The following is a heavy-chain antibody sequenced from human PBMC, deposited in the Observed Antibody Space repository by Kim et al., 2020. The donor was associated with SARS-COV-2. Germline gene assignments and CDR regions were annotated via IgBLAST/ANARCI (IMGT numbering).Heavy chain of an antibody. D-gene: IGHD3-3*01. CDR3: ARRDFWSTYPFDY. V-gene: IGHV3-30*01. Sequence: DVDSVEGRFTLSKDNSKNTIFLQMNSLTPDDTAVYYCARRDFWSTYPFDYWGQGTLVTVSS. J-gene: IGHJ4*02.